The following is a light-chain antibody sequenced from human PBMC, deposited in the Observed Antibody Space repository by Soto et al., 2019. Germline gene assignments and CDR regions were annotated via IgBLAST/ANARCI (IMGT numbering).Light chain of an antibody. CDR2: DAS. CDR1: QSVRSW. CDR3: QQLHIWPVP. V-gene: IGKV1-5*01. Sequence: RLNLSSATVSLGPGERVTXTGRASQSVRSWLAWYQQKPGRAPKFLIYDASILESGVPSRFSGSGSGTDFTLTISSLQPEDSAAYYCQQLHIWPVPFGHRTRMEIK. J-gene: IGKJ5*01.